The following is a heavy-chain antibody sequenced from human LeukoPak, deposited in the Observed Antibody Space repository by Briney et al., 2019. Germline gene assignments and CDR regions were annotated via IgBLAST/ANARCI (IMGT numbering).Heavy chain of an antibody. Sequence: ASVKVSCKASGYTFTGYYMHWVRQAPGQGLEWMGWINPNSGGTNYAQKFQGRATMTRDTSISTAYMELSRLRSDDTAVYYCLRGYCSSTSCYNWFDPWGQGTLVTVSS. CDR2: INPNSGGT. CDR3: LRGYCSSTSCYNWFDP. J-gene: IGHJ5*02. V-gene: IGHV1-2*02. CDR1: GYTFTGYY. D-gene: IGHD2-2*01.